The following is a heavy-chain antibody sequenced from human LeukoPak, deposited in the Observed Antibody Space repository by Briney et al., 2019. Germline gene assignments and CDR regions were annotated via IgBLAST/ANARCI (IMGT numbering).Heavy chain of an antibody. CDR3: ASAPYYYGSVGAFDI. CDR2: IYSGGST. CDR1: GFTVSSNY. J-gene: IGHJ3*02. V-gene: IGHV3-53*01. Sequence: PGGSLRLSCAASGFTVSSNYMSWVRQAPGKGLEWVSVIYSGGSTYYADSVRGRFTISRDNSKNTLYLQMNSLRAEDTAVYYCASAPYYYGSVGAFDIWGQGTMVTVSS. D-gene: IGHD3-10*01.